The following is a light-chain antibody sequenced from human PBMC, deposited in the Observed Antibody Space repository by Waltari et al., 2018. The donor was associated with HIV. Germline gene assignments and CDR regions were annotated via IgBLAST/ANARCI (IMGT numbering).Light chain of an antibody. CDR2: GAS. CDR1: ETVGSGY. J-gene: IGKJ4*01. V-gene: IGKV3-20*01. Sequence: IVLTQSPGTVSLSPGERATLSCRAGETVGSGYLAWYQQKPGQAPRLLTYGASIRASGVPDRFIGSGSGTDFTLTISRLEPEDFAVYLCQQYGSSPLTFGGGTRVEI. CDR3: QQYGSSPLT.